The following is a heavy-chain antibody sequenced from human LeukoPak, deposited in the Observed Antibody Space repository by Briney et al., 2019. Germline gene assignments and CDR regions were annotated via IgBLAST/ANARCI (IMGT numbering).Heavy chain of an antibody. CDR3: ATGKSSSWLDAFDI. Sequence: GGSLRLSCAASGFTFSSYVMSWVRQAPGKGLEWVSAISGSGGSTYYADSVEGRFTISRDNSKNTLYLQMNSLRAEDTAVYYCATGKSSSWLDAFDIWGQGTMVTVSS. V-gene: IGHV3-23*01. D-gene: IGHD6-13*01. CDR2: ISGSGGST. CDR1: GFTFSSYV. J-gene: IGHJ3*02.